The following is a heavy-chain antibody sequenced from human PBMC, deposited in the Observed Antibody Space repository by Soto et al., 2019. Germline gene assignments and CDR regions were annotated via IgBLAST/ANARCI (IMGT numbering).Heavy chain of an antibody. V-gene: IGHV3-48*02. J-gene: IGHJ5*02. CDR3: ASDSVGPFDP. Sequence: GGSLRLSCAASGFTFSSYIMNWVRQAPGKGLEWVSYISSSSSTIYYADSVKGRFTISRDDAKNSLYLQMNSLRDEDTAVYYCASDSVGPFDPWGQGTLVTVSS. CDR1: GFTFSSYI. CDR2: ISSSSSTI. D-gene: IGHD1-26*01.